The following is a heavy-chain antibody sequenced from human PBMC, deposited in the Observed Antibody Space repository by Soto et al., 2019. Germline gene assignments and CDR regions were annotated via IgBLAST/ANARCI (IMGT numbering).Heavy chain of an antibody. D-gene: IGHD3-3*02. J-gene: IGHJ3*02. CDR3: VRYDRINMKPYSPEGFHI. Sequence: SETLSLTCTVSGDSISSSNSHWGWTRQPPGKGLEYIGSVYYGGAIFYSGNIYYNPSLKSRVTISVDTSRNQFSLRLSSVTAADTGVYYCVRYDRINMKPYSPEGFHIWGQGTMVTVSS. CDR2: VYYGGAIFYSGNI. V-gene: IGHV4-39*01. CDR1: GDSISSSNSH.